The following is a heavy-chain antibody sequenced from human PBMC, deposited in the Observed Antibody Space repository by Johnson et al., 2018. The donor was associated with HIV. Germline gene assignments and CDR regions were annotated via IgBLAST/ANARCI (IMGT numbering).Heavy chain of an antibody. J-gene: IGHJ3*02. V-gene: IGHV3-30*04. CDR1: GFTFSSYA. CDR2: ISYDGSNK. D-gene: IGHD2-15*01. CDR3: ARDDGGGGNAFDI. Sequence: QVQLVESGGGVVQPGRSLRLSCAASGFTFSSYAMHWVRQAPGKGLEWVAVISYDGSNKYYADSVKGRFTISRDNSKNTLYLQMNSLRAEDTAVYYCARDDGGGGNAFDIWDQVTMVTVSS.